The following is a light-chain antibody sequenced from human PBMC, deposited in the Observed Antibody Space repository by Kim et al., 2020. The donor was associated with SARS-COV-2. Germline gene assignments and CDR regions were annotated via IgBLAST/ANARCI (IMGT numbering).Light chain of an antibody. V-gene: IGKV1-12*01. CDR2: AAS. CDR1: QGINNW. J-gene: IGKJ4*01. Sequence: ASVGDRVTITCRASQGINNWLAWYQQKPGKVPKLLIYAASSLQSGVPSRFSGSGSGTDFTLTISSLQPEDFATYYCQQANSFPLTFGGGTKVEIK. CDR3: QQANSFPLT.